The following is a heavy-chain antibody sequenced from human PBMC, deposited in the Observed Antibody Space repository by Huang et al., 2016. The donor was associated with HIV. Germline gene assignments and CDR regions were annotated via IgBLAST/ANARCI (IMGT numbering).Heavy chain of an antibody. J-gene: IGHJ6*02. V-gene: IGHV3-7*01. CDR1: TFTFGAYW. Sequence: VESGGRSVQPGGSIRLSCVGSTFTFGAYWMSWVRQPPGKGLELVANIKQDETEKYYVDSVKGRFNISRDNAKKVLFLEMDALRVEDTAIYFCATKTAGMDIWGQGTTVIVSS. CDR2: IKQDETEK. CDR3: ATKTAGMDI.